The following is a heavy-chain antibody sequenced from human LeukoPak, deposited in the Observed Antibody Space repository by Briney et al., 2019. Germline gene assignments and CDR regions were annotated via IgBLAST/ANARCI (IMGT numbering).Heavy chain of an antibody. CDR2: IDPSDSYT. CDR1: GYSFTSYW. D-gene: IGHD6-19*01. CDR3: ARRKVAGTGFDY. V-gene: IGHV5-10-1*01. Sequence: GEPLHISCKGSGYSFTSYWISWVRQMPGKGLEWMGRIDPSDSYTNYSPSFQGHVTISADKSISTAYPQWSSLKASDTAMYYCARRKVAGTGFDYWGQGTLVTVSS. J-gene: IGHJ4*02.